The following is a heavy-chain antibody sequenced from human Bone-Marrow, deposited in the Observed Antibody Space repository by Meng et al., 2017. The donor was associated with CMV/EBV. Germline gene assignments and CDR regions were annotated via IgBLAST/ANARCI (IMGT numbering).Heavy chain of an antibody. CDR2: INHSGST. V-gene: IGHV4-34*01. Sequence: SETLSLTCAVYGGSFSGYYWSWIRQPPGKGLEWIGEINHSGSTNYNPSLKSRVTISVDTSKNQFSLKLSSVTAADTAVYYCASSSSWYWFDPWGQGTLVTVS. D-gene: IGHD6-13*01. CDR1: GGSFSGYY. J-gene: IGHJ5*02. CDR3: ASSSSWYWFDP.